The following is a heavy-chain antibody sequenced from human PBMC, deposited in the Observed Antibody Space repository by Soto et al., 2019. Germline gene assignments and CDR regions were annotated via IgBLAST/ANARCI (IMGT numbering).Heavy chain of an antibody. V-gene: IGHV3-33*01. J-gene: IGHJ4*02. D-gene: IGHD3-3*01. CDR1: GFTFSSYG. CDR2: IWYDGSNK. Sequence: GGSLRLSCAASGFTFSSYGMHWVRQAPGKGLGWVAVIWYDGSNKYYADSVKGRFTISRDNSKNTLYLQMNSLRAEDTAVYYCARDNGIFGVVTYLPTNWAQGTLVTVSS. CDR3: ARDNGIFGVVTYLPTN.